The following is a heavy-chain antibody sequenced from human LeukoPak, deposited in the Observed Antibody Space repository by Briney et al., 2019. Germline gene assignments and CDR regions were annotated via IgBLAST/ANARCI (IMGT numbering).Heavy chain of an antibody. D-gene: IGHD6-13*01. CDR3: ARSAESSSWVEFDY. V-gene: IGHV1-24*01. Sequence: ASVKVSCKVSGYTLTELSMHWVRQAPGKGLEWMGGFDPEDGETIYAQKFQGRVTMTEDTSTDTAYMELSSLRSEDTAVYYCARSAESSSWVEFDYWGQGTLVTVSS. CDR2: FDPEDGET. J-gene: IGHJ4*02. CDR1: GYTLTELS.